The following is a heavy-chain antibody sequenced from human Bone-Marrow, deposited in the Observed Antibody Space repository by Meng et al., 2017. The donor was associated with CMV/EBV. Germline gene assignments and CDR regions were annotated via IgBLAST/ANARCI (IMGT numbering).Heavy chain of an antibody. D-gene: IGHD3-10*01. J-gene: IGHJ4*02. Sequence: ETLSLTCAVYGGSFSGYYWSWVRQAPGKGLEWVSGISGRGDSTYFADSVKGRFTISRDNSKNTLYLHMNSLRVEDTAVYYCAKGYYVSGTYYYSFDYWGQGTQVTVSS. CDR3: AKGYYVSGTYYYSFDY. CDR1: GGSFSGYY. CDR2: ISGRGDST. V-gene: IGHV3-23*01.